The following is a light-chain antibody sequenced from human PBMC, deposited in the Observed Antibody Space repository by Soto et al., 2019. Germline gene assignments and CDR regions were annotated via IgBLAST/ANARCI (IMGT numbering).Light chain of an antibody. Sequence: QAVVTQPPSVSGAPGLRVTISCTGSSSNIGAGYDVHWYQQLPGTAPKLLIYGNNNRPSGVPERFSGSKSGTSASLAITGLQAEDEADYYCQSYDSSLSGHVVFGGGPKVTVL. V-gene: IGLV1-40*01. CDR2: GNN. CDR1: SSNIGAGYD. J-gene: IGLJ2*01. CDR3: QSYDSSLSGHVV.